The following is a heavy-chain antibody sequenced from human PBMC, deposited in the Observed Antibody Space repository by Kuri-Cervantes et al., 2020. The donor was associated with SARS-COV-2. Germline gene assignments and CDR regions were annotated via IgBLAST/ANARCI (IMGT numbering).Heavy chain of an antibody. V-gene: IGHV4-39*07. CDR1: GGSISSSSYY. J-gene: IGHJ4*02. D-gene: IGHD6-19*01. CDR2: IYYSGST. Sequence: GSLRLSCTVSGGSISSSSYYWGWIRQPPGKGLEWIGSIYYSGSTFYNPSLKSRVTISVDTSKNQFSLTLSSVTAADTAVYYCARLFGSGWYFDYWGQGNLVTVSS. CDR3: ARLFGSGWYFDY.